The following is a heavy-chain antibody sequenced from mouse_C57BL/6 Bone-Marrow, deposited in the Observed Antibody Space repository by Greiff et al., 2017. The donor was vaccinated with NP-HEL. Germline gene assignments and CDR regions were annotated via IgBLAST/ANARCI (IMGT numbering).Heavy chain of an antibody. CDR2: ISDGGSYT. CDR1: GFTFSSYA. Sequence: VKLVESGGGLVKPGGSLKLSCAASGFTFSSYAMSWVRQTPEKRLEWVATISDGGSYTYYPDNVKGRFTISRDNAKNNLYLQMSHLKSEDTAMYYCARDRGYYGSSFYWYFDVWGTGTTVTVSS. J-gene: IGHJ1*03. CDR3: ARDRGYYGSSFYWYFDV. D-gene: IGHD1-1*01. V-gene: IGHV5-4*01.